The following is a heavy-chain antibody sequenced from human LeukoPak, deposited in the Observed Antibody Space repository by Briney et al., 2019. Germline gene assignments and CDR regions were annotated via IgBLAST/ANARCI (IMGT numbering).Heavy chain of an antibody. D-gene: IGHD3-22*01. CDR1: GFTFSSYE. Sequence: GGSLRLSCAASGFTFSSYEMNWVRRAPGKGLEWVSYISSSGSTIYYADSVKGRFTISRDNAKNSLYLQMNSLRAEDTAVYYCARDTTKSYYYDSSGYKYYFDYWGQGTLVTVSS. CDR3: ARDTTKSYYYDSSGYKYYFDY. V-gene: IGHV3-48*03. CDR2: ISSSGSTI. J-gene: IGHJ4*02.